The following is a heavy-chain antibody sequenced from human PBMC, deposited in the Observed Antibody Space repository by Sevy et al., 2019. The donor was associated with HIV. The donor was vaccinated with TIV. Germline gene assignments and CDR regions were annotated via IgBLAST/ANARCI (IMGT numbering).Heavy chain of an antibody. CDR3: ASNDYYDSSGYPRDAFDI. CDR2: ISSSGSTI. CDR1: GFTFSSYE. Sequence: GESLKISCAASGFTFSSYEMNWVRQAPGKGLEWVSYISSSGSTIYYADSVKGRFTISRDNAKNSLYLQMNSLRAEDTAVYYCASNDYYDSSGYPRDAFDIWGQGTMVTVSS. V-gene: IGHV3-48*03. D-gene: IGHD3-22*01. J-gene: IGHJ3*02.